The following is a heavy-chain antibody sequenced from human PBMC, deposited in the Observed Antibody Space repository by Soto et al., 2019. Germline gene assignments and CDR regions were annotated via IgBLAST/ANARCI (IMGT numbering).Heavy chain of an antibody. CDR3: PRPAYCRGGSCSTSPKYFTN. J-gene: IGHJ1*01. D-gene: IGHD2-15*01. CDR2: ISFDGKKS. V-gene: IGHV3-30*09. CDR1: GFVLSGYA. Sequence: QPGGSLRLSCAASGFVLSGYAMHWVRQAPGKGLEWVAVISFDGKKSYYADSVKGRFAISRDTSQNTVVLQMNSLRPADTAVYYRPRPAYCRGGSCSTSPKYFTNGGQGARVTVPS.